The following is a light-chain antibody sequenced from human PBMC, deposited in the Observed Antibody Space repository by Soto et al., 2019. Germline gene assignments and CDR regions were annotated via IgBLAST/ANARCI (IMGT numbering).Light chain of an antibody. Sequence: QSALTQPPSASGSPGQTVTISCTGTSSDVGGYDYVSWYQQHPGEAPKLIIYEVINRPSGVSNRFSGSKSVNAAYLTISGLQAEDEADYYCSSYRSVGTLVFGTGTKLTVL. CDR3: SSYRSVGTLV. CDR1: SSDVGGYDY. CDR2: EVI. J-gene: IGLJ1*01. V-gene: IGLV2-14*01.